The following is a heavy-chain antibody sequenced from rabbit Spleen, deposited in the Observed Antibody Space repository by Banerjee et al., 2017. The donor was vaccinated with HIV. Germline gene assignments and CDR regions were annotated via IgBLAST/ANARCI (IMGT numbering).Heavy chain of an antibody. Sequence: QEQLEESGGDLVKPGASLTLTCKASGLDFSARYWICWVRQAPGKGLEWIACIDVVKSGNSYYANWAKGRFTISKTSSTTVTLQMTSLTAADTATYFCARDAAGREDFNLWGPGTLVTVS. D-gene: IGHD4-2*01. J-gene: IGHJ4*01. CDR1: GLDFSARYW. V-gene: IGHV1S45*01. CDR2: IDVVKSGNS. CDR3: ARDAAGREDFNL.